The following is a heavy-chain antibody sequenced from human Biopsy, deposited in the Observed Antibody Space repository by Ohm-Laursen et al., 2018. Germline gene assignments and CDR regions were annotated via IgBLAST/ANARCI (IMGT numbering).Heavy chain of an antibody. V-gene: IGHV4-59*08. J-gene: IGHJ5*02. CDR1: GGSISSYY. CDR2: IYYSGYT. Sequence: SDTLSLTCTVSGGSISSYYWSWIRQPPGRGLEWIGYIYYSGYTNYNPSLKSRVTISVDKPKNQFSLRLSSMTAADTAVYYCARIVDASMMTSLWFDPWGQRTLVIVSS. CDR3: ARIVDASMMTSLWFDP. D-gene: IGHD5-18*01.